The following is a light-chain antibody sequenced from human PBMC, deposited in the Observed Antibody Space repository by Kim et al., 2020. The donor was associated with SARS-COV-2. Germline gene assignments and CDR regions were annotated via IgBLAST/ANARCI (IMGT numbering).Light chain of an antibody. V-gene: IGKV1-39*01. CDR3: QQSPSAPIT. CDR2: GAS. J-gene: IGKJ5*01. Sequence: ASVGDRVTIACRASQNISIYLNWYQQKSGQSPRLLIYGASTLQGGVPARFSGSGSGTEFTLTIANLEPEDFAIYYCQQSPSAPITFGQGTRLDIK. CDR1: QNISIY.